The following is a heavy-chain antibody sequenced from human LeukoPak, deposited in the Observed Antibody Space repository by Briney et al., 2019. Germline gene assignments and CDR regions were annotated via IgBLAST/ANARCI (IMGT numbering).Heavy chain of an antibody. CDR1: GYTFTSYD. Sequence: GASVKVSCKASGYTFTSYDINWVRQATGQGLEWMGGIIPIFGTANYAQKFQGRVTITADESTSTAYMELSSLRSEDTAVYYCARCRYYYDSSGYYYPDYWGQGTLVTVSS. CDR2: IIPIFGTA. V-gene: IGHV1-69*13. J-gene: IGHJ4*02. CDR3: ARCRYYYDSSGYYYPDY. D-gene: IGHD3-22*01.